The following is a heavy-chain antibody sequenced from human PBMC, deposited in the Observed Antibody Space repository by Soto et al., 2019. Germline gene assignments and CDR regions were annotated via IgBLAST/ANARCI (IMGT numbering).Heavy chain of an antibody. J-gene: IGHJ4*02. V-gene: IGHV3-30*18. Sequence: QVQLVESGGGVVQPGRSLRLSCAASGFTFSSYGMHWVSKAPGKGLEWVPVISYDGSNKYYADSVKGRFTISRDNSKNTLYLQMNSLRAEDTAGYYCAKWAYGDYGSYYDSSGYSLDYWGQGTLVTVSS. CDR3: AKWAYGDYGSYYDSSGYSLDY. D-gene: IGHD3-22*01. CDR1: GFTFSSYG. CDR2: ISYDGSNK.